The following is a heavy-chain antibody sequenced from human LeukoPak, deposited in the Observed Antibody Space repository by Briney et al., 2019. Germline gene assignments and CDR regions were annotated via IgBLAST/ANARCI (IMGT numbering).Heavy chain of an antibody. J-gene: IGHJ4*02. V-gene: IGHV3-23*01. CDR2: ISGSGGST. CDR1: GFTFSSYA. D-gene: IGHD2-2*01. Sequence: GGSLRLSCAASGFTFSSYAMSWVRQAPGKGLEWVSAISGSGGSTYYADSVKGRFTISRDNSKNTLYLQMNSLRAEDTAVYYCAKLGGLGYCSSTSCPDYWGQGTLVTVSS. CDR3: AKLGGLGYCSSTSCPDY.